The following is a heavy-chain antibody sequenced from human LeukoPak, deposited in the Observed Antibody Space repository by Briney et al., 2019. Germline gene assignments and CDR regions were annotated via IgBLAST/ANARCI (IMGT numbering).Heavy chain of an antibody. J-gene: IGHJ1*01. V-gene: IGHV1-2*02. CDR2: INPDIGGT. D-gene: IGHD3-22*01. Sequence: ASVKVSCKASGYIFTDYYIPWVRQAPGQGLEWMGWINPDIGGTDYAQKFQGRVTMTRDTSISTAYMELSSLRSDDTAVYYCARVDRHSRGYYFRYFHHWGRGTLVTVSS. CDR3: ARVDRHSRGYYFRYFHH. CDR1: GYIFTDYY.